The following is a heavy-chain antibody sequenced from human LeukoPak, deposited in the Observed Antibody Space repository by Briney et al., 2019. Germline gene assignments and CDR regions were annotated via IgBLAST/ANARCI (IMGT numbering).Heavy chain of an antibody. CDR2: ISSSSSYI. CDR3: ARSFWWFGEFSPFDY. J-gene: IGHJ4*02. D-gene: IGHD3-10*01. V-gene: IGHV3-21*01. Sequence: GGSLRLSCAASGFTFSSYSMNWVRQAPGKGLEWVSLISSSSSYIYYADSVKGRFTISRDNAKNSLYLQMNSLRAEDTAVYYCARSFWWFGEFSPFDYWGQGTLVTVSS. CDR1: GFTFSSYS.